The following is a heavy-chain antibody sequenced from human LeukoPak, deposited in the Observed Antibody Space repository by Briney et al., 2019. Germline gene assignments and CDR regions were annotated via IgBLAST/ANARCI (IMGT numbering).Heavy chain of an antibody. V-gene: IGHV3-30*02. CDR2: IRYDGSNK. J-gene: IGHJ6*03. D-gene: IGHD3-10*01. CDR3: AKDFLWFGELYYYYMDV. CDR1: GFTFSSYG. Sequence: GGSLRLSCAASGFTFSSYGMHWVRQAPGKGLEWVAFIRYDGSNKYYADSVKGRFTISRDNSKNTLYLQMNSLRAEDTAVYYCAKDFLWFGELYYYYMDVWGKGTTVTISS.